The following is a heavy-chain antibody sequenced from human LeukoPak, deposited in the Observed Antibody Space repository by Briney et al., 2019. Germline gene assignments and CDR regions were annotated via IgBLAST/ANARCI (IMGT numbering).Heavy chain of an antibody. D-gene: IGHD3-10*01. CDR3: ARGGYYGSGNDFRFDP. V-gene: IGHV4-59*01. Sequence: SETLSLTCTVSGGTISSYYWSWIRQSPGKGLECIGYIHYTGSTNYNPSLKSRVTISVETSKNQFSLKLKSVTAAGTAVYYCARGGYYGSGNDFRFDPWGQGTLVTVSS. CDR1: GGTISSYY. CDR2: IHYTGST. J-gene: IGHJ5*02.